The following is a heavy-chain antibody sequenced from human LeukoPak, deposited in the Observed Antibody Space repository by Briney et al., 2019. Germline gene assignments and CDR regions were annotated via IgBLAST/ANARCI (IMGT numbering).Heavy chain of an antibody. V-gene: IGHV3-23*01. CDR1: GFTFSNYA. CDR2: ISGSGGST. CDR3: ARAGAYHFDN. D-gene: IGHD3-16*01. J-gene: IGHJ4*02. Sequence: GGSLRLSCAASGFTFSNYAMSWVRQAPGKGLEWVSAISGSGGSTYYADSVKGRFTISRDNAKNTLYLQMNSLRAEDTAVYYCARAGAYHFDNWGQGTLVTVSS.